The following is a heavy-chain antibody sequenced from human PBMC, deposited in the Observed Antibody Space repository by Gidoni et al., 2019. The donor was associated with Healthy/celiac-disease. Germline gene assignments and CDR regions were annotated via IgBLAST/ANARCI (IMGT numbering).Heavy chain of an antibody. D-gene: IGHD4-17*01. V-gene: IGHV3-9*01. J-gene: IGHJ4*02. Sequence: EVQLVESGGGLVQPGRSLRLSCAASGFTFDDYAMHWVRQAPGKGLEWVSGISWNSGSIGYADSVKGRFTISRDNAKNSLYLQMNSLRAEDTALYYCAAGDYFRGYWGQGTLVTVSS. CDR1: GFTFDDYA. CDR3: AAGDYFRGY. CDR2: ISWNSGSI.